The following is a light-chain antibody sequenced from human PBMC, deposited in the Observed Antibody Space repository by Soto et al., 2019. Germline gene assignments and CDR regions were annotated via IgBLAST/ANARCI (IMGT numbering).Light chain of an antibody. Sequence: QSALTQPASVSGSPGQSITISCTGTSSDDGGYNYVSWYQQHPGKAPKLMIHDVSNRPSGVSNRFSGSKSGNTASLTISGLQAEDEADYYCSSYTSSSTVFGGGTQLTVL. CDR3: SSYTSSSTV. J-gene: IGLJ7*01. CDR2: DVS. V-gene: IGLV2-14*01. CDR1: SSDDGGYNY.